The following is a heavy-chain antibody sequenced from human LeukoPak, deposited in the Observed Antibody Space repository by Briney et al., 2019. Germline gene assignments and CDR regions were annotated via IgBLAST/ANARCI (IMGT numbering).Heavy chain of an antibody. CDR3: ARGGQLVGY. CDR2: ISSSSSYI. Sequence: GGSLRLSCAASGFTFSSYSMTWVRQAPGKGLEWVSSISSSSSYIYYADPVKGRFTISRDNAKNSLYRQMNSLRAEDPAVYYFARGGQLVGYWGQGTLVTVSS. V-gene: IGHV3-21*01. D-gene: IGHD6-6*01. CDR1: GFTFSSYS. J-gene: IGHJ4*02.